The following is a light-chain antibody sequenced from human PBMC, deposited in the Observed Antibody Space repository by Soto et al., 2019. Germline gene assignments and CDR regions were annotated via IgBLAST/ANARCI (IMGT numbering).Light chain of an antibody. J-gene: IGKJ2*01. CDR3: QQLNSDWYA. Sequence: DIQLTQSPSFLSASVGDRVTITCRASQGISTYLAWYLQRPGKAPKLLTYGASTLQSGVPSRFSGSGSGTEFTLTISSLQPEDFGTYSCQQLNSDWYAFGQGTKLEIK. V-gene: IGKV1-9*01. CDR2: GAS. CDR1: QGISTY.